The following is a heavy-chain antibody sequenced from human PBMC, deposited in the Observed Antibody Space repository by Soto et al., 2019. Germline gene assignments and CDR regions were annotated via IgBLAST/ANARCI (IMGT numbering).Heavy chain of an antibody. CDR2: IYYSGST. J-gene: IGHJ6*03. D-gene: IGHD5-12*01. Sequence: SETLSLTCTVSGGSISSYYWSWIRQPPGKGLEWIGYIYYSGSTNYNPSLKSRVTISVDTSKNQFSLKLSSVTAADTAVYYCAVGLGGYSGYDATDYYYYYMDVWGKGTTVTVSS. CDR3: AVGLGGYSGYDATDYYYYYMDV. V-gene: IGHV4-59*01. CDR1: GGSISSYY.